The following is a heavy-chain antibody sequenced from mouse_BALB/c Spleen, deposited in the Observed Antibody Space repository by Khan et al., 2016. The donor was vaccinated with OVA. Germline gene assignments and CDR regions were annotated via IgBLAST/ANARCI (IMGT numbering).Heavy chain of an antibody. CDR1: GYTFTSYY. CDR2: INPSDGDT. Sequence: QVQLKESGAELVKPGASVKLSCKASGYTFTSYYMYWVKQRPGQGLEWIGEINPSDGDTNFNEKFKSKATLTVDKSSSTAYMQLSSLTSADSAVYYCTRSGYGTFAYWGQGTLVTVSA. D-gene: IGHD2-1*01. V-gene: IGHV1S81*02. CDR3: TRSGYGTFAY. J-gene: IGHJ3*01.